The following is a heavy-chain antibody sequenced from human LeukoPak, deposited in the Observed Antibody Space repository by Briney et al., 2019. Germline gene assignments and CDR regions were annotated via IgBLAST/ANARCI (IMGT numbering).Heavy chain of an antibody. D-gene: IGHD4-17*01. J-gene: IGHJ4*02. CDR1: GGSFSGYY. V-gene: IGHV4-34*01. CDR2: INHSGST. Sequence: SETLSLTCAVYGGSFSGYYWSWIRQPPGKGLEWIGEINHSGSTNYNPSLKSRVTISVDTSKNQFSLKLSSVTAADTAVYYCARGPSDYGDYVLHDWGQGTLVTVSS. CDR3: ARGPSDYGDYVLHD.